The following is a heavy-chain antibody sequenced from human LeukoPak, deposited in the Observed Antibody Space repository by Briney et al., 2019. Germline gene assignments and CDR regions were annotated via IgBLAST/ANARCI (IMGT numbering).Heavy chain of an antibody. V-gene: IGHV3-7*01. CDR2: IKEDESAK. CDR3: ARAVDVADY. CDR1: GFIFTDHW. J-gene: IGHJ4*02. D-gene: IGHD3-16*01. Sequence: PGGSLRLSCAASGFIFTDHWMSWVRQAPGKGLEWVANIKEDESAKFYADSVRGRLTISRDNAKNSLYLQMNNLRVEDTAVYYCARAVDVADYWGRGTLVTVSS.